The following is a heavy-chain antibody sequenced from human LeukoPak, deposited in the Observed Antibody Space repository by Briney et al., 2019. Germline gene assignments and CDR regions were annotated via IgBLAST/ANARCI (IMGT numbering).Heavy chain of an antibody. V-gene: IGHV4-59*08. D-gene: IGHD5-12*01. CDR2: IFYSGVS. J-gene: IGHJ4*02. CDR1: GGSVTSYY. CDR3: ARFYSGYDLPYFDY. Sequence: PSETLSLTCSVSGGSVTSYYWSWIRQSPGKGLEWIGYIFYSGVSTSNPSFKSRVTISRDTSKKQFSLTLKNVTAADTAVYYCARFYSGYDLPYFDYWGQGTLVTVSS.